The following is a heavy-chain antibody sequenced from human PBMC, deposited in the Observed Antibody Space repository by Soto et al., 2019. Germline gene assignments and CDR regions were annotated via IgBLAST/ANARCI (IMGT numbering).Heavy chain of an antibody. CDR2: IWYDGSNK. V-gene: IGHV3-33*01. D-gene: IGHD3-16*01. J-gene: IGHJ4*02. CDR1: GFTCSSYG. CDR3: ARFYTSLDY. Sequence: GGSLRLSCAASGFTCSSYGMHWVRQAPGKGLEWVEVIWYDGSNKYYADSVKGRLTMARDNSKNTLYLQMNSLRAEATAVYYCARFYTSLDYWGQGTLVTVSS.